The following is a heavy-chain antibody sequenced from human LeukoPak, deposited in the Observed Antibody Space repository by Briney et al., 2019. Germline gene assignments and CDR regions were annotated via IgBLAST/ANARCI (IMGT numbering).Heavy chain of an antibody. CDR1: GLTFSSYG. J-gene: IGHJ4*02. Sequence: GGSLRLSCAAYGLTFSSYGMHWVRQAPGKGLEWVAFIRYDGSNKYYADSVKGRFTISRDNSKNTLYLQMNSLRAEDTAVYYCAKDKGEIVVEYYFDYWGQGTLVTVSS. D-gene: IGHD3-22*01. CDR2: IRYDGSNK. V-gene: IGHV3-30*02. CDR3: AKDKGEIVVEYYFDY.